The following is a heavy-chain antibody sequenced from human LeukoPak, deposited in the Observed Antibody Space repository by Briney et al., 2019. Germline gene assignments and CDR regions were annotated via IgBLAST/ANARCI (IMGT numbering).Heavy chain of an antibody. Sequence: SETLSLTCTVSGDSVASGGYYWNWIRPPPGKGLEWIGYIYYSVSTNYNLSLKSRVTISVDTSENQFSLKLTSVTAADTAVYYCARGGRGRNWFDPWGQGTLVTVSS. D-gene: IGHD3-10*01. CDR1: GDSVASGGYY. J-gene: IGHJ5*02. CDR2: IYYSVST. V-gene: IGHV4-61*08. CDR3: ARGGRGRNWFDP.